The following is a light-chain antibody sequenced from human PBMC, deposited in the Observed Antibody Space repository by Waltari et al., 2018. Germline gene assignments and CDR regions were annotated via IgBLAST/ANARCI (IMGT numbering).Light chain of an antibody. J-gene: IGLJ2*01. CDR3: AAWDDSLNGRV. V-gene: IGLV1-44*01. Sequence: QSGLTQPPSASGTPGQRVTISCSGSSSHIRHHNVHWYQHLPGTAPKLLIYRNNQRPPGVSDRFSGSKSGTSASLAISGLQSEDEAVYYCAAWDDSLNGRVFGGVTKLTVV. CDR1: SSHIRHHN. CDR2: RNN.